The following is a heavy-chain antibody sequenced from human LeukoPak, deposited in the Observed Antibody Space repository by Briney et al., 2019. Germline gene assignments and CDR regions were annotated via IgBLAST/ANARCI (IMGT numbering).Heavy chain of an antibody. D-gene: IGHD5-24*01. Sequence: PSETLSLTCTVSGGSISSYYWSWIRQPPGKGLEWIGYIYYSGSTNYNPSLKSRVTISVDTSKNQFSLKLSSVTAADTAVYYCARRQRWLQLNFDYWGQGTLVTVSS. CDR2: IYYSGST. J-gene: IGHJ4*02. V-gene: IGHV4-59*12. CDR3: ARRQRWLQLNFDY. CDR1: GGSISSYY.